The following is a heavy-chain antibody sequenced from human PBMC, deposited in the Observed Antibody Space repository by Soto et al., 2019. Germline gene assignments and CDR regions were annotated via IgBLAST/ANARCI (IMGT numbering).Heavy chain of an antibody. CDR3: AGQIYSSSGYYFDY. J-gene: IGHJ4*02. D-gene: IGHD6-6*01. Sequence: SATASLACTVSGGSINCSASDWGWDRQTPGKGLEWIGSVYYIGNTYYSPSLKTRVTISVDTSKNQFSLKLTSVTAADTALYYCAGQIYSSSGYYFDYWGQGTLVTVSS. CDR2: VYYIGNT. CDR1: GGSINCSASD. V-gene: IGHV4-39*05.